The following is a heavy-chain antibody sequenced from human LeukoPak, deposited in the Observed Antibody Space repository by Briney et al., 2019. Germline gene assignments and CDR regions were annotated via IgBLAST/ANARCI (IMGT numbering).Heavy chain of an antibody. D-gene: IGHD3-10*01. V-gene: IGHV1-24*01. CDR1: GYTLTELS. Sequence: ASVKVSCKVSGYTLTELSMHWVRQAPGKGLEWMGGFDPEDGETIYAQKFQGRVTMTEDTSTDTAYMELSSLRSEDTAVYYCATRSITMVRGVIIPEYVYYFDYWGRGTLVTVSS. CDR3: ATRSITMVRGVIIPEYVYYFDY. CDR2: FDPEDGET. J-gene: IGHJ4*02.